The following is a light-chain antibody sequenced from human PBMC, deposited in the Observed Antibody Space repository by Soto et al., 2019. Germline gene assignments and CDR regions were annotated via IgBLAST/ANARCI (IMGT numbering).Light chain of an antibody. Sequence: DIQMTQSPSTLSASVGDRVTITCRASQSISSWLAWYQQKPGKAPKLLIHGASSLQSGVPSRFSGSGSGTDFTLTISSLQPEDFGTYYCQQSYSSPPTFGQGTKVDIK. CDR2: GAS. CDR1: QSISSW. CDR3: QQSYSSPPT. J-gene: IGKJ1*01. V-gene: IGKV1-39*01.